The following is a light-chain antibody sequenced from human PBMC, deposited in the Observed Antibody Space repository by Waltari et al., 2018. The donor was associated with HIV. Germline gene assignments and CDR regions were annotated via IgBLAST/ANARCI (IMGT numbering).Light chain of an antibody. CDR2: DVS. CDR3: CSYAGSYTLV. Sequence: QSALTQPRSVSGSPGQSVTISCTGTRSEVGGYQYVSWYQQHQGKAPKLMIYDVSKRPSGVPDRFSGSKSGNTASLTISGLQAEDEADYYCCSYAGSYTLVFGGGTKLTVL. J-gene: IGLJ3*02. V-gene: IGLV2-11*01. CDR1: RSEVGGYQY.